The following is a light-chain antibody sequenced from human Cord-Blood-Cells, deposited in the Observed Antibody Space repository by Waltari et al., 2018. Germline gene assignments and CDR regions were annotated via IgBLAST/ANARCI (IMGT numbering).Light chain of an antibody. J-gene: IGLJ3*02. V-gene: IGLV4-69*01. CDR2: LNSDGSH. Sequence: QLVLTQSPSASASLGASVKLTCTLSSGHSSYAIAWHQQQPEKGPRYLMKLNSDGSHSKGDGIPGRSSGSSSGAARYLTISSLQSEDEADYYCQTWGTGIQVFGGGTKLTVL. CDR3: QTWGTGIQV. CDR1: SGHSSYA.